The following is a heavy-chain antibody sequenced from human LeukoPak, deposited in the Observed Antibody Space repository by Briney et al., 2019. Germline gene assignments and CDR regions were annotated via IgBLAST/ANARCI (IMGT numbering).Heavy chain of an antibody. Sequence: SETLSLTCTVSGGSISSYYWSWIRQHPGKGLEWIGYIYYSGSTYYNPSLKSRVTISVDTSKNQFSLKLSSVTAADTAVYYCARVGPRKYYFDYWGQGTLVTVSS. CDR3: ARVGPRKYYFDY. D-gene: IGHD1-26*01. CDR2: IYYSGST. CDR1: GGSISSYY. V-gene: IGHV4-59*06. J-gene: IGHJ4*02.